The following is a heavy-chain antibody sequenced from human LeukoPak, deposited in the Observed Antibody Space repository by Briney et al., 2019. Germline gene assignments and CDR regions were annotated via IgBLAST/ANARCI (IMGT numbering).Heavy chain of an antibody. Sequence: GGSLRLSCAASGFTFSDYYMSWIRQAPGKGLEWVSYISSSGSTIYYADSVRGRFTISRDNAKNSLYLQMNSLRAEDTAVYYCARDKQAYDFWSGYYQGYFDYWGQGTLVTVSS. V-gene: IGHV3-11*01. CDR2: ISSSGSTI. CDR1: GFTFSDYY. D-gene: IGHD3-3*01. J-gene: IGHJ4*02. CDR3: ARDKQAYDFWSGYYQGYFDY.